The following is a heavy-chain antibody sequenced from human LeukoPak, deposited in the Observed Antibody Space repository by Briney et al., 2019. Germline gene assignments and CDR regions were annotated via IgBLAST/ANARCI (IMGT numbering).Heavy chain of an antibody. J-gene: IGHJ6*03. CDR2: ISSNGGST. Sequence: GGSLRLSCAASGFTFSSYAMHWVRQAPGKGLEYVSAISSNGGSTYYANSVKGRFTISRDNSKNTLYLQMNSLRAEDTAVYYCARVVRAGRSGDYYYMDVWGKGTTVTVSS. V-gene: IGHV3-64*01. D-gene: IGHD2-21*01. CDR1: GFTFSSYA. CDR3: ARVVRAGRSGDYYYMDV.